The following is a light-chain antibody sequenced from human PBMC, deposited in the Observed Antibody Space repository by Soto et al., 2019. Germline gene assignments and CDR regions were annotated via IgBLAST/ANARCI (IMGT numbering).Light chain of an antibody. J-gene: IGKJ4*01. CDR2: SAS. CDR1: QSVSVN. CDR3: QQYGSSPLT. Sequence: EVVLTQSPAILSLSPGERATLSCRASQSVSVNLGWYQQKPGQAPRPLIYSASDRAPGIPARFSGSGSGTDFTLTISSLEPEDFAVYYCQQYGSSPLTFGGGTKVEIK. V-gene: IGKV3-11*01.